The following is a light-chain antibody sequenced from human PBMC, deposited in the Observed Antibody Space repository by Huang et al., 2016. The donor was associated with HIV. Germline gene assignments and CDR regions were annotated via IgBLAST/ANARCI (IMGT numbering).Light chain of an antibody. CDR1: QSVSSN. Sequence: EIVMTQSPATLSVSPGERATLSCRASQSVSSNLAWYRQKPGQAPRLLIYDSSTRATGIPPSFSGSVSGTEFTLTISSLQSEDFALYYCQQYNNWPRTFGQGTKVEI. J-gene: IGKJ1*01. CDR3: QQYNNWPRT. CDR2: DSS. V-gene: IGKV3-15*01.